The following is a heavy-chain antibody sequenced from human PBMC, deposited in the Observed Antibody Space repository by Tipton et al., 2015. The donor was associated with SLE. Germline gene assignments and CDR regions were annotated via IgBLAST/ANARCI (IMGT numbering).Heavy chain of an antibody. CDR3: AKGAGGFDYYYGMDV. D-gene: IGHD6-19*01. CDR2: ISWNSGSI. CDR1: GFTFDDYA. V-gene: IGHV3-9*01. Sequence: SLRLSCAASGFTFDDYAMHWVRQAPGKGLEWVSGISWNSGSIGYADSVKGRFTISRDNAKNSLYLQMNSLRAEDTALYYCAKGAGGFDYYYGMDVWGQGTTVTVSS. J-gene: IGHJ6*02.